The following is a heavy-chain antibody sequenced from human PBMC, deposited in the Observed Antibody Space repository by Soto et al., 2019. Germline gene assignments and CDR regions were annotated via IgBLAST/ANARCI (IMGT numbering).Heavy chain of an antibody. Sequence: PGGSLRLSCAGSGLTFSSYWMSWVRQAPGKGLEWVANIKQDGSEKYYVDSVKGRFTISRDNAKNSLYLQMNSLRAEDTAVYYCARGLVYCSSTSCYNFDYWGQGTLVTVSS. D-gene: IGHD2-2*02. V-gene: IGHV3-7*01. CDR3: ARGLVYCSSTSCYNFDY. CDR2: IKQDGSEK. CDR1: GLTFSSYW. J-gene: IGHJ4*02.